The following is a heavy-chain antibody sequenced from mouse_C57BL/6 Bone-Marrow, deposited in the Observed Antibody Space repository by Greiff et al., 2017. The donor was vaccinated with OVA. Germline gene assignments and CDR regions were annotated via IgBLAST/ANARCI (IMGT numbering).Heavy chain of an antibody. D-gene: IGHD1-1*01. J-gene: IGHJ1*03. Sequence: QVQLQQSGAELVRPGSSVKLSCKASGYTFTSYWMHWVKQRPIQGLEWIGNIDPSDSETHYNQKFKDKATLTVDKSSSTAYMQLSSLTSEDSAVYYCAGGYGSSYWYFDVWGTGTTVTVSS. CDR3: AGGYGSSYWYFDV. CDR2: IDPSDSET. V-gene: IGHV1-52*01. CDR1: GYTFTSYW.